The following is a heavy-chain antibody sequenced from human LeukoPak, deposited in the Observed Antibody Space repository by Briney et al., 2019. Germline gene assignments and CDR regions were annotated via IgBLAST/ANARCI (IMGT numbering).Heavy chain of an antibody. D-gene: IGHD6-13*01. V-gene: IGHV3-53*01. Sequence: GGSLRLSCAASGFTVSSNYMSWVRQAPGEGLEWVSVIYSGGSTYYADSVKGRFTISRDNSKNTLYLQMNSLRAEDTAVYYCARSSLIAAGGYYYYYDMDVWGQGTTVTVSS. J-gene: IGHJ6*02. CDR3: ARSSLIAAGGYYYYYDMDV. CDR1: GFTVSSNY. CDR2: IYSGGST.